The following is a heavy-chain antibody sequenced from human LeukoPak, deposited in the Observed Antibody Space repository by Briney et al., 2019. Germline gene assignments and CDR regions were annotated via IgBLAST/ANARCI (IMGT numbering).Heavy chain of an antibody. V-gene: IGHV3-21*01. D-gene: IGHD6-19*01. J-gene: IGHJ4*02. CDR1: GFTFSSYS. CDR3: AKDLRQWLSYYFDN. Sequence: GGSLRLSCVASGFTFSSYSMNWVRQAPGKGLEWVSSISSSSSYIYYADSVKGRFTISRDNAKNSLYLQMNSLRAEDTAVYYCAKDLRQWLSYYFDNWGQGTLVTVSS. CDR2: ISSSSSYI.